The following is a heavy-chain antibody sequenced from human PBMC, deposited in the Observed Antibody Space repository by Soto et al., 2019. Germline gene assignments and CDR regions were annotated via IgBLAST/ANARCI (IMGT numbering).Heavy chain of an antibody. Sequence: ASVKVSCKASGYTFTSYDISWVRQAPGQGLEWMGWISAYNGDTDYAQKFQSRVTMTTDTSTSTAHMELRSLRSDDTAVYYCARETVGAHNWFDPWGQGTLVTVSS. CDR1: GYTFTSYD. V-gene: IGHV1-18*01. J-gene: IGHJ5*02. CDR3: ARETVGAHNWFDP. CDR2: ISAYNGDT. D-gene: IGHD1-26*01.